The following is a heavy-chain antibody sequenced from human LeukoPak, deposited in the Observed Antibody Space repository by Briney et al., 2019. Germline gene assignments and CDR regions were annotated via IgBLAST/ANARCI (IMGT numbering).Heavy chain of an antibody. J-gene: IGHJ4*02. Sequence: GGSLRLSCAASGFTFSSYAMHWVRQAPGKGLEWVAVISYDGSNKYYADSVKGRFTISKDNSKNTLYLQMNSLRAEDTAVYYCARLGHRGGYWGQGTLVTVSS. CDR3: ARLGHRGGY. D-gene: IGHD5-24*01. CDR1: GFTFSSYA. V-gene: IGHV3-30-3*01. CDR2: ISYDGSNK.